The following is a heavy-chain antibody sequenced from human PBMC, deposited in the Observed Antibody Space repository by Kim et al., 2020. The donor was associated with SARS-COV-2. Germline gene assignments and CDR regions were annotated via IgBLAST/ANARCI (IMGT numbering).Heavy chain of an antibody. D-gene: IGHD6-25*01. CDR2: IYYSGST. CDR1: NDSISGYY. J-gene: IGHJ4*02. Sequence: SETLSLTCSVSNDSISGYYCSWIRQLPGKGLEWLGYIYYSGSTDYNPSLKTRVTISWDTYKNQFSLDLTSVTDADTAAYYCARSEGRGSGRQFDYWGPG. CDR3: ARSEGRGSGRQFDY. V-gene: IGHV4-59*01.